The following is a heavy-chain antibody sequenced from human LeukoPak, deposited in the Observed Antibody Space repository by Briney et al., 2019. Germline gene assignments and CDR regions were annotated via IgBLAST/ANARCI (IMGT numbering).Heavy chain of an antibody. J-gene: IGHJ6*03. CDR1: GFTFNSYS. D-gene: IGHD7-27*01. Sequence: GGSLRLSCAASGFTFNSYSMNWVRQAPGKGLEWVSYISSSSSTIYYADSVKGRFTISRDNAKNSLYLQMNSLRAEDTAVYYCARLGTRTPMDVWGKGTTVTVSS. V-gene: IGHV3-48*04. CDR3: ARLGTRTPMDV. CDR2: ISSSSSTI.